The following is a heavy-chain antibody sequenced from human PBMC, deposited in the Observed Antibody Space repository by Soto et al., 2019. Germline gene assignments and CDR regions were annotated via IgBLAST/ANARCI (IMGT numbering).Heavy chain of an antibody. CDR3: AHSNYDILTGYEGGMDV. V-gene: IGHV2-5*02. J-gene: IGHJ6*02. CDR2: IYWDDDK. CDR1: GFSLSTSGVG. Sequence: QITLKESGPTLVKPTQTLTLTCTFSGFSLSTSGVGVGWIRQPPGKALEWLALIYWDDDKRYSPSLKSRLTITKDTSKNQVVLTMTSMDPVDTATYYCAHSNYDILTGYEGGMDVWGQGTTVTVSS. D-gene: IGHD3-9*01.